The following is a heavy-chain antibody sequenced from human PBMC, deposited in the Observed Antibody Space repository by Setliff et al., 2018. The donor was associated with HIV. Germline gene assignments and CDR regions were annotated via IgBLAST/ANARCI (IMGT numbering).Heavy chain of an antibody. CDR3: TRGDGGCFYGRSRFHH. CDR2: IFPGDSHT. V-gene: IGHV5-51*01. D-gene: IGHD2-2*01. CDR1: GYVFTSYW. Sequence: GESLTISCQTSGYVFTSYWIGWARQVPGKGLEWMAIIFPGDSHTRYSPSFQGQVTISVDRSTNTAHLQWSSLKASDTGLYYCTRGDGGCFYGRSRFHHWGRGALVTVSS. J-gene: IGHJ4*02.